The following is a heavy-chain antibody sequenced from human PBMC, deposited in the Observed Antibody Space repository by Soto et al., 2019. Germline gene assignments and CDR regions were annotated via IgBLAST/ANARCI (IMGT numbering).Heavy chain of an antibody. D-gene: IGHD3-22*01. CDR1: GGTFSSYA. CDR2: IIPIFGTA. V-gene: IGHV1-69*13. Sequence: SVKVSCKASGGTFSSYAISWVRQAPGQGLEWMGGIIPIFGTANYAQKFQGRVTITADESTSTAYMELSSLRSEDTAVYYCARTPRSSGYPEGYWGQGTLVTVSS. J-gene: IGHJ4*02. CDR3: ARTPRSSGYPEGY.